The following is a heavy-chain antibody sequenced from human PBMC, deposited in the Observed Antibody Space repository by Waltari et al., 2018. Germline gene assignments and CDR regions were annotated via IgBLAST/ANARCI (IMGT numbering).Heavy chain of an antibody. CDR3: ARGPRKDMAITKNYYYYYGMDV. D-gene: IGHD2-15*01. V-gene: IGHV4-34*02. CDR1: GASFSGYY. CDR2: INHGGSS. Sequence: QVQLQQWGAGLLKPSETLSLTCGVYGASFSGYYWSWIRQPPRKGLEWIGEINHGGSSKYNPSLKSRVSISVDMSKNQFSLKLRSVTDADTAVYYCARGPRKDMAITKNYYYYYGMDVWGQGTTVTVS. J-gene: IGHJ6*02.